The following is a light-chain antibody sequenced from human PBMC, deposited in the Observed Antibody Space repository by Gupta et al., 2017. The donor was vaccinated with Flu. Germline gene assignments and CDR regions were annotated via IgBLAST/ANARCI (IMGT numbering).Light chain of an antibody. J-gene: IGKJ1*01. CDR2: TSS. V-gene: IGKV1-39*01. Sequence: GDSVTISCRASQSISTNLCWYQQKPGKAPKLLISTSSNLQSGVPSRFSVSGSGADFTLSIRSLQPEDLATYYCQQTYSSPWTFGQGTKVEL. CDR1: QSISTN. CDR3: QQTYSSPWT.